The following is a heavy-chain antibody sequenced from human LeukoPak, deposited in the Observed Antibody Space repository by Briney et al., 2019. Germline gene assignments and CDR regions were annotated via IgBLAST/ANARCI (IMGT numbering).Heavy chain of an antibody. D-gene: IGHD6-13*01. J-gene: IGHJ6*03. V-gene: IGHV1-46*01. CDR1: GYTFTSYY. CDR3: AREKGVAAAGTEYYYYYYMDV. Sequence: ASVKVSCKASGYTFTSYYMHWVRQAPGQGLEWMGIINPSGGSTSYAQKFQGRVTMTRDMSTSTVYMELSSLRSEDTAVYYCAREKGVAAAGTEYYYYYYMDVWGKGTTVTVSS. CDR2: INPSGGST.